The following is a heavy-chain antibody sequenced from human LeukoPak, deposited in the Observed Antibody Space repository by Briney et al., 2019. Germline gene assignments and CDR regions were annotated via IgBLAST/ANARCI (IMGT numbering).Heavy chain of an antibody. D-gene: IGHD3-22*01. Sequence: PSETLSLTCTVSGGSISSGGYYWSWIRQHPGKGLEWIGYIYYSGSTYYNPSLKSRVTISVDTSKNQFSLKLSSVTAADTAVYYCATLHYDSSGYYSNWFDPWGQGTLVTVSS. J-gene: IGHJ5*02. CDR1: GGSISSGGYY. V-gene: IGHV4-31*03. CDR3: ATLHYDSSGYYSNWFDP. CDR2: IYYSGST.